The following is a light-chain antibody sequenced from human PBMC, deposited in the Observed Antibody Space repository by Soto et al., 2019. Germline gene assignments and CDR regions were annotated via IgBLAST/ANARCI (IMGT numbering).Light chain of an antibody. V-gene: IGKV3D-15*01. Sequence: EIVLTQSPATLSLSPGERATLSCRTSQTVLTNLAWYQQKPGQAPRLLVYGTSTRATGIPASFSGSGSGTEFTLTISSLQPEDFAVYYCQQYNNWPITFGQGTRLEIK. CDR1: QTVLTN. CDR2: GTS. J-gene: IGKJ5*01. CDR3: QQYNNWPIT.